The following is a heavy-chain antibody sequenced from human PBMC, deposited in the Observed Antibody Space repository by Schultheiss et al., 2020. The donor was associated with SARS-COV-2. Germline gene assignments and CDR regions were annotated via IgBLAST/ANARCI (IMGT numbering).Heavy chain of an antibody. D-gene: IGHD2-21*01. CDR2: VSGSGSII. J-gene: IGHJ6*03. Sequence: GGSLRLSCTASGFTFGDYAMSWFRQAPGKGLEWVSYVSGSGSIIYDADSVKGRFTISRDNTKNSVYLQMNSLRAEDTAVYYCARVRCGGDCYYNSYYYMDVLGKGTTVTVSS. CDR1: GFTFGDYA. V-gene: IGHV3-11*04. CDR3: ARVRCGGDCYYNSYYYMDV.